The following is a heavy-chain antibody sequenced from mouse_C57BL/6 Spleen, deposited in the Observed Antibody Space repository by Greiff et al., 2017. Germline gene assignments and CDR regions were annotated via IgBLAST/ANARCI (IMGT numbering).Heavy chain of an antibody. CDR2: IDPSDSYT. Sequence: QVQLQQPGAELVRPGTSVKLSCKASGYTFTSYWMHWVKQRPGQGLEWIGVIDPSDSYTNYNQKFKGKATLTVDTSSSTAYMQLSSLTSEDSAVYYCARRTTVVATDMDYWGQGTSVTVSS. V-gene: IGHV1-59*01. D-gene: IGHD1-1*01. CDR3: ARRTTVVATDMDY. CDR1: GYTFTSYW. J-gene: IGHJ4*01.